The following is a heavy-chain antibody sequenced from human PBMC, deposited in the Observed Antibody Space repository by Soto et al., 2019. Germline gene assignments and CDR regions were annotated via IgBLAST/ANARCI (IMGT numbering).Heavy chain of an antibody. CDR1: GYGNTSYD. V-gene: IGHV1-8*01. CDR2: MNPNSGNT. CDR3: ARRAQMGKQLWLRFDY. D-gene: IGHD5-18*01. J-gene: IGHJ4*02. Sequence: GIPVKLSWKASGYGNTSYDRCWLRHEKKKGLEWMGWMNPNSGNTGYAQKFQGRVTMTRDIFINTAYMELSSLRSEDTAVYYYARRAQMGKQLWLRFDYSAQATLVTVSS.